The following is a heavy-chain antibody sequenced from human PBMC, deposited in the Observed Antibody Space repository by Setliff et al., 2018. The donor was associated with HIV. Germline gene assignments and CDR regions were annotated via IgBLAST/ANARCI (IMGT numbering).Heavy chain of an antibody. CDR3: AREDCSGGSCYGSDY. CDR1: GYTFTSYY. J-gene: IGHJ4*02. Sequence: GASVKVSCKASGYTFTSYYMHWVRQAPGQGLEWMGIINPSGGGTSYAQKFQGRVTMTRDTSTSTVYMELSSLRSEDTAVYYCAREDCSGGSCYGSDYWGQGTLVTVSS. CDR2: INPSGGGT. D-gene: IGHD2-15*01. V-gene: IGHV1-46*01.